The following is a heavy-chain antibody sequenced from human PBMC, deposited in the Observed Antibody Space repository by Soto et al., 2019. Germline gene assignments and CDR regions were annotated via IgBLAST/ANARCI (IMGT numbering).Heavy chain of an antibody. V-gene: IGHV1-46*01. J-gene: IGHJ4*02. Sequence: ASVKVSCKASGYSFFSYYIHWVRQAPGQGLEWMGRFLASGGNTDYAQRFRGRVSMTRDTSSTNTVSLEPTSLTSDDTAVYYCARGGATIFGVIDSWGQGTRVTVSS. CDR1: GYSFFSYY. CDR3: ARGGATIFGVIDS. D-gene: IGHD3-3*02. CDR2: FLASGGNT.